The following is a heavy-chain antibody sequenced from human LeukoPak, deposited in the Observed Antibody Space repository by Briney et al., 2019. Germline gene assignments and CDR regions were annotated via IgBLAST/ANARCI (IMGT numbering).Heavy chain of an antibody. Sequence: PGGFQRLSCVASGFTFSSHGMHWVRQAPGKGLEWGAVIWSDGTNKYFADSVKGRFTISRDNSKNTLYLQMNSLRAEDTAVYYCARARGSSGYSMGAFEIWGQGTMVSVSS. D-gene: IGHD3-22*01. V-gene: IGHV3-33*01. J-gene: IGHJ3*02. CDR2: IWSDGTNK. CDR1: GFTFSSHG. CDR3: ARARGSSGYSMGAFEI.